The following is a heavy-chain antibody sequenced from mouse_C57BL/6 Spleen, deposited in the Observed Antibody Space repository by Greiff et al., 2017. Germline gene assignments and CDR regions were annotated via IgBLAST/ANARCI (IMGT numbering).Heavy chain of an antibody. V-gene: IGHV1-55*01. CDR1: GYTFTSYW. Sequence: QVQLQQPGAELVKPGASVSMSCKASGYTFTSYWITWVKQRPGQGLEWIGDMYPGSGSTNYTEKFKSKATLTVDTSTSTAYMQLSSLTSEDSAVYYGARSYYGSSYGGFAYWGQGTLVTVSA. D-gene: IGHD1-1*01. J-gene: IGHJ3*01. CDR3: ARSYYGSSYGGFAY. CDR2: MYPGSGST.